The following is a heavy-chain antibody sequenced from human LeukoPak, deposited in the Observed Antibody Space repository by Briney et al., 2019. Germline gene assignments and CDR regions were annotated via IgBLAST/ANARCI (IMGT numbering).Heavy chain of an antibody. D-gene: IGHD6-25*01. CDR1: GYTFTSYD. V-gene: IGHV1-8*01. CDR2: MNPNSGDT. CDR3: ANIAAAASDY. J-gene: IGHJ4*02. Sequence: ASVKVSCKTSGYTFTSYDFHWVRQATGQGLEWMGWMNPNSGDTGYAQKFQGRVTMTRDTSISTAYMELSSLRVDDTAVYYCANIAAAASDYWGQGTLVTVSS.